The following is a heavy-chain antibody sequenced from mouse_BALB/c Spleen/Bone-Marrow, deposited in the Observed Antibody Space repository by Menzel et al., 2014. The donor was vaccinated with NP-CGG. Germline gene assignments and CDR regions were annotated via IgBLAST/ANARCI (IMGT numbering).Heavy chain of an antibody. V-gene: IGHV14-3*02. CDR1: GFNIKDTY. CDR2: VDPANGNT. J-gene: IGHJ4*01. D-gene: IGHD2-1*01. CDR3: ARRFGNSPRDSAMVN. Sequence: VQLQQSGADLVKPGASVKLSCIASGFNIKDTYIHWVKQRPEQGLEWIGRVDPANGNTKYAPKFQGKATITADTSSNTAYLRLSSLTSEGTAVYYCARRFGNSPRDSAMVNWGRGTSVTVSS.